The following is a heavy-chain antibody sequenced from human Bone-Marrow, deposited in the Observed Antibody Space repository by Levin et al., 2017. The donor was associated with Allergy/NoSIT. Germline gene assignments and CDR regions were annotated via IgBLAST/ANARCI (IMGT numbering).Heavy chain of an antibody. V-gene: IGHV4-61*01. J-gene: IGHJ5*02. Sequence: SETLSLTCTVSGDSVTNRNYYWTWIRQSPGAGLEWLGYIYYSGSTSYNPSLKSRLTISVDTSKNQFSLNLRSVTAADTATYYCANDQGIGFYETWFDPWGQGTLVTVSS. CDR2: IYYSGST. D-gene: IGHD3-3*01. CDR1: GDSVTNRNYY. CDR3: ANDQGIGFYETWFDP.